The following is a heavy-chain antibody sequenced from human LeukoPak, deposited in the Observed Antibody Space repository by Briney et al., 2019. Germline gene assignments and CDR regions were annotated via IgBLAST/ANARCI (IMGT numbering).Heavy chain of an antibody. V-gene: IGHV4-34*01. CDR1: GGSFSGYY. CDR3: ARGYYDSSGYYLAAY. J-gene: IGHJ4*02. Sequence: SETLSLTCAVYGGSFSGYYWSWIRQPPGKGLEWIGEINHSGSTNYNPSLKSRVTLSVDTSKNQFSLKLTSVTAADTAVYYCARGYYDSSGYYLAAYWGQGTLVTAS. D-gene: IGHD3-22*01. CDR2: INHSGST.